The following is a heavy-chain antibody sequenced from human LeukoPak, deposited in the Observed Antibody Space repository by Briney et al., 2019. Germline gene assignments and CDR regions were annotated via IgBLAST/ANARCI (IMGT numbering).Heavy chain of an antibody. Sequence: SETLSLTCAVSGGSISSGGYSWSWIRQPPGKGLEWIGYIYHSGSTYYNPSLKSRVTISVDRSKNQFSLKLSSVTAADTAVYYCARLINWEFDYWGQGTLVTVSS. J-gene: IGHJ4*02. CDR3: ARLINWEFDY. D-gene: IGHD1-1*01. V-gene: IGHV4-30-2*01. CDR1: GGSISSGGYS. CDR2: IYHSGST.